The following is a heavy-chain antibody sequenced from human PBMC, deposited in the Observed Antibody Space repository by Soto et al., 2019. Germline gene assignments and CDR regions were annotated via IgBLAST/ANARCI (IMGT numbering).Heavy chain of an antibody. D-gene: IGHD2-2*01. Sequence: GGSLRLSCAASGFTFTNYAMSWVRQAPGKGLEWVSTISGSGSDTHYADSVKGRFTISRDNSKDTLYLHMSSLRAEDSAIYYCASRNLVVGSSTTCHAPFDDWGKGTLVTLAS. CDR1: GFTFTNYA. CDR2: ISGSGSDT. CDR3: ASRNLVVGSSTTCHAPFDD. J-gene: IGHJ4*02. V-gene: IGHV3-23*01.